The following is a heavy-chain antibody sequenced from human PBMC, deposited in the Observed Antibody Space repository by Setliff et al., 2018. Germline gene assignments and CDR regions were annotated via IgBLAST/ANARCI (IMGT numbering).Heavy chain of an antibody. J-gene: IGHJ4*02. CDR3: AREVWNYYDKSWSCYVDH. D-gene: IGHD3-22*01. CDR1: GFIISDYW. Sequence: PGGSLRLSCVASGFIISDYWMTWVRQAPGKGLEWVADIRQDGTNKYYADSVKGRFTISRDNAKNSLYLQMNSLRAEDTALYYCAREVWNYYDKSWSCYVDHWGQGTLVTVSS. V-gene: IGHV3-7*03. CDR2: IRQDGTNK.